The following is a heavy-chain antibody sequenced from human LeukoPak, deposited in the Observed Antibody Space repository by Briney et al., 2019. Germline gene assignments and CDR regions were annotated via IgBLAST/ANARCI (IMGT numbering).Heavy chain of an antibody. Sequence: GGSLRLSCAASGFTFSSYSMNWVRQAPGKGLEWVSSISSSSSYIYYADSVKGRFTISRDNAKNSLYLQMNSLRAEDTAVYYCARDTGTTVTTYFDYWGQGTLVTVSS. CDR1: GFTFSSYS. V-gene: IGHV3-21*01. CDR3: ARDTGTTVTTYFDY. CDR2: ISSSSSYI. D-gene: IGHD4-17*01. J-gene: IGHJ4*02.